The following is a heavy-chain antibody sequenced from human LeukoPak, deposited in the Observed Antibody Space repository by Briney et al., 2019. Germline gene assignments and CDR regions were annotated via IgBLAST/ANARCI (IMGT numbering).Heavy chain of an antibody. Sequence: SETLSLTCTVSGDSVRTSNSYWGWIRQPPGKGLEWIGSMYYSGNTYYNPSLKSRVTISVDTSKNQLSLRLSSVAAADTAVYYCARHPHYYFDNSARWGQGTLVTVSS. CDR3: ARHPHYYFDNSAR. CDR2: MYYSGNT. V-gene: IGHV4-39*01. CDR1: GDSVRTSNSY. J-gene: IGHJ4*02. D-gene: IGHD3-22*01.